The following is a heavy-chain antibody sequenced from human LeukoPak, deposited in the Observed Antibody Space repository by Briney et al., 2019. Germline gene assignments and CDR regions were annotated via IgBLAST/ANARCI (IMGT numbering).Heavy chain of an antibody. CDR1: GGSISSYY. J-gene: IGHJ6*02. CDR2: IYYSGST. V-gene: IGHV4-59*08. Sequence: SSETLSLTCTVSGGSISSYYWSWIRQPPGKGLEWIGYIYYSGSTNYNPSLKSRVTISVDTSKNQFSLKLSSVTAADTAVYYCARRQRYCIGVSCYSAYGMDVWGQGTTVTVSS. CDR3: ARRQRYCIGVSCYSAYGMDV. D-gene: IGHD2-15*01.